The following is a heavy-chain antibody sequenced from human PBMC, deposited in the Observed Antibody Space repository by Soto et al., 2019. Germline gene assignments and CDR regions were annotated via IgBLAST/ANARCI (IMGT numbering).Heavy chain of an antibody. CDR2: IYNDGTT. CDR3: TRDGPLGGQYFDY. Sequence: GGSLRLSCAASGLTVSRNYMRWVRQAPGKGMEWVSVIYNDGTTYYAASVKGRFTISRANSKNTLYLLMKSLRADDTAFYYCTRDGPLGGQYFDYWGQGTLVTVSS. J-gene: IGHJ4*02. CDR1: GLTVSRNY. V-gene: IGHV3-66*01. D-gene: IGHD1-26*01.